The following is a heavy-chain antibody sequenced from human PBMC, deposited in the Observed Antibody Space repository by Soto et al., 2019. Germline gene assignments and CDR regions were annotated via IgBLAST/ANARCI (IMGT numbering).Heavy chain of an antibody. CDR2: INHTGTT. CDR1: GGSFSGYY. V-gene: IGHV4-34*01. Sequence: SETLFLTCAVYGGSFSGYYWTWIRQPPGTGLEWIGEINHTGTTYYSPSLKSRLTMSVDTSRNQFSLKLDSMTAVDTAVYYCATKPRLEAAEFDYWGQGTLVTVSS. CDR3: ATKPRLEAAEFDY. J-gene: IGHJ4*02. D-gene: IGHD6-13*01.